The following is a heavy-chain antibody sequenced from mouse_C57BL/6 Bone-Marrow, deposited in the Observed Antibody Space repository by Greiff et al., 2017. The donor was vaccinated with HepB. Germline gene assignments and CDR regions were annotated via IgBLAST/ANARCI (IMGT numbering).Heavy chain of an antibody. CDR3: ARRADWDGGYFDV. Sequence: VQLQESGAELVRPGTSVKMSCKASGYTFTNYWIGWAKQRPGHGLEWIGDIYPGGGYTNYNEKFKGKATLTADKSSSTAYMQFSSLTSEDSAIYYCARRADWDGGYFDVWGTGTTVTVSS. CDR1: GYTFTNYW. CDR2: IYPGGGYT. V-gene: IGHV1-63*01. D-gene: IGHD4-1*01. J-gene: IGHJ1*03.